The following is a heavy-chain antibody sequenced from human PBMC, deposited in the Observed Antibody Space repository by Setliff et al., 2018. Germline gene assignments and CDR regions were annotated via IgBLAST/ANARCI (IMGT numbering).Heavy chain of an antibody. D-gene: IGHD1-26*01. CDR1: GDSITRSGYY. J-gene: IGHJ5*02. V-gene: IGHV4-39*07. Sequence: SETLSLTCSVSGDSITRSGYYWGWVRQSPGKGPEWIGSIYYIGNNDYNPSLKSRVAMSLDTSKNQFSLKLTSVTAADTAVYYCARSHHLVLTNWFDAWGQGIRVTVSS. CDR2: IYYIGNN. CDR3: ARSHHLVLTNWFDA.